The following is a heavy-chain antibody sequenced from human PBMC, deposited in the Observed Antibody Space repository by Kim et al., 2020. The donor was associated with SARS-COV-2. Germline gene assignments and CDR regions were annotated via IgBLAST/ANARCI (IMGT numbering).Heavy chain of an antibody. CDR3: ARNLGYSSGWYWGYFDY. Sequence: GGSLRLSCAASGFTFSSYSMNWVRQAPGKGLEWVSYISSSSSTIYYADSVKGRFTISRDNAKNSLYLQMNSLRDEDTAVYYCARNLGYSSGWYWGYFDYWGQGTLVTVSS. CDR2: ISSSSSTI. J-gene: IGHJ4*02. V-gene: IGHV3-48*02. CDR1: GFTFSSYS. D-gene: IGHD6-19*01.